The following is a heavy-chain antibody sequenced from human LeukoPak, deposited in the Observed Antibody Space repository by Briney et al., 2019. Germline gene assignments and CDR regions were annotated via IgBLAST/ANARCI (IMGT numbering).Heavy chain of an antibody. J-gene: IGHJ6*03. CDR3: ARAVYYYGSGSYYKRTYYYYYMDV. Sequence: SETLSLTCTVSGYSISSGYYWGWIRQPPGKGLEWIGSIYHSGRTFYNPSLKSRVTISVDTSKNQFSLKLSSVTAADTAVYYCARAVYYYGSGSYYKRTYYYYYMDVWGKGATVTVSS. D-gene: IGHD3-10*01. CDR1: GYSISSGYY. V-gene: IGHV4-38-2*02. CDR2: IYHSGRT.